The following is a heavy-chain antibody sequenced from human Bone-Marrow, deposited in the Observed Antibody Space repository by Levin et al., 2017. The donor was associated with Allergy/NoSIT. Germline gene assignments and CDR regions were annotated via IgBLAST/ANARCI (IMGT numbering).Heavy chain of an antibody. CDR3: ARDQESGPSSGMDV. V-gene: IGHV3-53*01. Sequence: GGSLRLSCAASGFTISGNYMSWVRQAPGKGLEWVSIIYSGGSTYYANSVNGRFTISRDNSKNTLYLQMNSLRDEDTAVYYCARDQESGPSSGMDVWGQGTTVTVSS. D-gene: IGHD3-3*01. CDR2: IYSGGST. J-gene: IGHJ6*02. CDR1: GFTISGNY.